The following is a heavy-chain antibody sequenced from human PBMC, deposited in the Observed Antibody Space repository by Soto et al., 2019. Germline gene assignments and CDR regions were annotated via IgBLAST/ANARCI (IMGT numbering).Heavy chain of an antibody. CDR2: IYSGGST. D-gene: IGHD3-16*01. J-gene: IGHJ6*03. CDR1: GFTVSSNY. V-gene: IGHV3-66*01. Sequence: GGSLRLSCAASGFTVSSNYMSWVRQAPGKGLEWVSVIYSGGSTYYADSVKGRFTISRDNSKNTLYLQMNSLRAEDTAVYYCARIMITFGGGGENYYYYMDVCGKGTTVPVP. CDR3: ARIMITFGGGGENYYYYMDV.